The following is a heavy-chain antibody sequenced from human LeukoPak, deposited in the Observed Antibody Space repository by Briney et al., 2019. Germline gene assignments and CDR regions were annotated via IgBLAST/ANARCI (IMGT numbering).Heavy chain of an antibody. Sequence: KTSETLSLTCTVSGGSITIHYWSWIRQPPGKGLEWIGYIYDGRNTNYNPSLKSRVTISADTSKNQFSLQLRSVTAADTAVYYCPRAGWGEDSWIGPTINWVAPWAQGTLITVSS. CDR1: GGSITIHY. CDR3: PRAGWGEDSWIGPTINWVAP. V-gene: IGHV4-59*11. J-gene: IGHJ5*02. CDR2: IYDGRNT. D-gene: IGHD3-3*01.